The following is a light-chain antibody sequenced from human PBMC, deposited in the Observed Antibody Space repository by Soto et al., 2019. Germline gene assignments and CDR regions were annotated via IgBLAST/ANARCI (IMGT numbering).Light chain of an antibody. J-gene: IGKJ1*01. CDR1: QSVSSY. CDR3: QQYGSSPT. V-gene: IGKV3-20*01. Sequence: EIVLTQSPGTLSLSPGERATLSCRASQSVSSYLAWYQQKPGQAPRLLIYGASSRAAGIPDRFSGSGSGTDFTLTISRLEPEDFAVYHCQQYGSSPTFGQGTKVDIK. CDR2: GAS.